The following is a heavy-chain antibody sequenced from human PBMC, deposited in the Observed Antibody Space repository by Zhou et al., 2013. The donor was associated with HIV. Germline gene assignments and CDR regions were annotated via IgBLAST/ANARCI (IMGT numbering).Heavy chain of an antibody. CDR2: IIPILGIA. J-gene: IGHJ4*02. CDR1: GGTFSSYA. CDR3: ARGAAGYGDFTGDY. Sequence: QVQLVQSGAEVKKPGSSVKVSCKASGGTFSSYAISWVRQAPGQGLEWMGRIIPILGIANYAQKFQGRVTITADKSTSTAYMELSSLRSEDTAVYYCARGAAGYGDFTGDYWGQGNPGHRLL. D-gene: IGHD4-17*01. V-gene: IGHV1-69*04.